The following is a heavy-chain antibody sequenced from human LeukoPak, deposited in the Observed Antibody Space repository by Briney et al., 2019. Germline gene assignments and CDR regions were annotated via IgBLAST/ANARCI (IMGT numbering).Heavy chain of an antibody. CDR2: IRQGGSET. J-gene: IGHJ4*02. D-gene: IGHD2-15*01. CDR1: GSSFSGYW. V-gene: IGHV3-7*01. Sequence: GGSLRLSCVASGSSFSGYWMSWVRQAPGKGLEWVANIRQGGSETYYVDSVKGRFTISRDNAKNSLHLQMNSLRAEDTAVYYCARDHCCGGSRCYSSFPGDWGQGTLVTVSS. CDR3: ARDHCCGGSRCYSSFPGD.